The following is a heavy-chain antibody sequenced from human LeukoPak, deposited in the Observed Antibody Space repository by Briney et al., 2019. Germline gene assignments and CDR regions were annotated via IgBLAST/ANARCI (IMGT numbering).Heavy chain of an antibody. Sequence: PSETLSLTCTVSGGSISSSSYYWGWIRQPPGKGLEWIGSIYYSGSTYYNPSLKSRVTISVDTSKNQFSLKLSSVTAADTAVYYCARSRDGYNYVDYYYMDVWGKGTTVTVSS. J-gene: IGHJ6*03. D-gene: IGHD5-24*01. CDR2: IYYSGST. CDR3: ARSRDGYNYVDYYYMDV. V-gene: IGHV4-39*07. CDR1: GGSISSSSYY.